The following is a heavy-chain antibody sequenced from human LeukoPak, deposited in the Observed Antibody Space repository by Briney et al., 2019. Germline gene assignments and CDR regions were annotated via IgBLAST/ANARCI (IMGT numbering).Heavy chain of an antibody. Sequence: KPSETLSLTCSVSGGSISRSSYYWGWIRQPPGKGLEWIGSIYHSGSANYNPSLKSRVTISVDKSKNQFSLKLSSVTAADTAAYYCARADYDILTGSLDYWGQGTLDTVSS. V-gene: IGHV4-39*07. D-gene: IGHD3-9*01. J-gene: IGHJ4*02. CDR3: ARADYDILTGSLDY. CDR2: IYHSGSA. CDR1: GGSISRSSYY.